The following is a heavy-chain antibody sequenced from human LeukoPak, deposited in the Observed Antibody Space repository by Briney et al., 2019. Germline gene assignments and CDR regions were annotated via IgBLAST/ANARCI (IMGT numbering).Heavy chain of an antibody. Sequence: SGGSLRLSCAASGFTFSDYSMNCVRQAPGKGLEWVASVNTVSSYIYYADSMRGRFNISRDNAKNSLFLQMNSLRAEDTAVYYCARLRRNSDRSDFFYYYDHWGQGTLVTVSS. V-gene: IGHV3-21*01. CDR3: ARLRRNSDRSDFFYYYDH. D-gene: IGHD3-22*01. J-gene: IGHJ4*02. CDR1: GFTFSDYS. CDR2: VNTVSSYI.